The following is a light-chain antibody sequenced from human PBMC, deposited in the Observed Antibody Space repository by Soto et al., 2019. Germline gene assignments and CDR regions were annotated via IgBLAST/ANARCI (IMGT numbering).Light chain of an antibody. J-gene: IGKJ1*01. CDR1: QSVSSSY. V-gene: IGKV3-20*01. Sequence: EIVMTPSPATLFVSPVERATLSCRASQSVSSSYLAWYQQKPGQAPRLLIYGASSRATGIPDRFSGSGSGTDFTLTISRLEPEDFAVDYCQQYGSSPTFGQGTKVDIK. CDR3: QQYGSSPT. CDR2: GAS.